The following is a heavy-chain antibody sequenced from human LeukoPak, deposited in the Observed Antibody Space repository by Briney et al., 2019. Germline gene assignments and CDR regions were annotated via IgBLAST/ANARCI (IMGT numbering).Heavy chain of an antibody. V-gene: IGHV1-18*01. J-gene: IGHJ4*02. CDR3: ARGLDYYDSSGYYEDY. Sequence: SVKVSCKASGYTFTSYGISWVRQAPGQGLEWMGWISAYNGNTNYAQTLQGRVTMTTDTSTSTAYMELRSLRSDDTAVYYCARGLDYYDSSGYYEDYWGQGTLVTVSS. CDR1: GYTFTSYG. CDR2: ISAYNGNT. D-gene: IGHD3-22*01.